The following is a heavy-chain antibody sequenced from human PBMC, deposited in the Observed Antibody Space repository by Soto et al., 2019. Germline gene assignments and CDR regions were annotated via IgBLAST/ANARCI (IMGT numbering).Heavy chain of an antibody. CDR2: IIPIFGTA. J-gene: IGHJ6*02. Sequence: QVQLVQSGAEVKKPGSSVKVSCKASGGTFSSYAISWVRQAPGQGLEWMGGIIPIFGTANYAQKFQGRVTITADESTSTAYMELSSLRSGDTAVCYCAREGGSGNYRYYAMDVWGQGTTVTVSS. CDR3: AREGGSGNYRYYAMDV. CDR1: GGTFSSYA. D-gene: IGHD3-10*01. V-gene: IGHV1-69*12.